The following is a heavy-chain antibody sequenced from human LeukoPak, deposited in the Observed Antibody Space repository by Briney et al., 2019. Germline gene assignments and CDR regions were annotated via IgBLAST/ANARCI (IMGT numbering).Heavy chain of an antibody. CDR3: ARGGCSGGRCYCAY. CDR1: GCSISSGGYY. D-gene: IGHD2-15*01. J-gene: IGHJ4*02. V-gene: IGHV4-31*03. Sequence: PSQTLSLTCTVSGCSISSGGYYWGWIRQHPGKGLEWIGCIYYSGSTYYNPSLKSRVTISVDTSKTQFSLKLSSVTAADMAVYYCARGGCSGGRCYCAYWGQGTLVTVSS. CDR2: IYYSGST.